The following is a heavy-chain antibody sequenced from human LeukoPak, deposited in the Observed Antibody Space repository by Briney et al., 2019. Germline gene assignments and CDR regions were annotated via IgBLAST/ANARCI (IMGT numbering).Heavy chain of an antibody. CDR3: ATGRDLVSTTSPFDY. D-gene: IGHD5/OR15-5a*01. J-gene: IGHJ4*02. CDR1: GYIFTGFF. V-gene: IGHV1-2*02. Sequence: ASVTVSCKASGYIFTGFFIHWVRQAPGQDLEWMGWINPTSGDTNSSQKFQGRVTMTRDTSISTAYMELSRLKSDDTAFYYCATGRDLVSTTSPFDYWGQGTLVTVSS. CDR2: INPTSGDT.